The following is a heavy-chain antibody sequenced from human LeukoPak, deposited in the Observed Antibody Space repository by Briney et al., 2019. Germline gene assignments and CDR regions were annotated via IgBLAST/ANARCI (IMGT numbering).Heavy chain of an antibody. Sequence: GGSLRLSCAASGFTVSSNYMSWVRQAPGKGLEWVSVIYSGGSTYYADSVKGRFTISRDNSKNTLYLQMNSLRAEDTAVYYCARVRTTVTSPFDYWGQGTLVTVSS. CDR1: GFTVSSNY. J-gene: IGHJ4*02. CDR3: ARVRTTVTSPFDY. D-gene: IGHD4-11*01. CDR2: IYSGGST. V-gene: IGHV3-53*01.